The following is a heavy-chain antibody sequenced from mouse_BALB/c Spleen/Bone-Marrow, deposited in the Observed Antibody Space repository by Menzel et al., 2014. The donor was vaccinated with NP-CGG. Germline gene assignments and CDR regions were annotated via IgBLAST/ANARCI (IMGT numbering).Heavy chain of an antibody. CDR1: GYTFSSYW. CDR2: ILPGSGDT. CDR3: ARNYDSEYYYIMDY. D-gene: IGHD1-1*01. V-gene: IGHV1-9*01. Sequence: QVQLQQSGAELMKPGASVKISCKATGYTFSSYWIEWVKQRPGHGLEWIGEILPGSGDTNYNEKFRDKATFTADTSSNTAYMHLTSLTSEDSAVYYCARNYDSEYYYIMDYWGHGTSVTVSS. J-gene: IGHJ4*01.